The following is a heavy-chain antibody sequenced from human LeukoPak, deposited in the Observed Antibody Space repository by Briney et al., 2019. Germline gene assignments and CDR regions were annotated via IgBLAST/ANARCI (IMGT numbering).Heavy chain of an antibody. J-gene: IGHJ6*02. Sequence: TGGSLRLSCAASGFTVSSNYMSWVRQAPGKGLEWVSVIYSGGSTYYADSVKGRFTISRDNSKNTLYLQMNSLSAEDTAVYYCASPYSLGDYYYYGMDVWGQGTTVTVSS. CDR1: GFTVSSNY. CDR3: ASPYSLGDYYYYGMDV. D-gene: IGHD4-11*01. V-gene: IGHV3-66*01. CDR2: IYSGGST.